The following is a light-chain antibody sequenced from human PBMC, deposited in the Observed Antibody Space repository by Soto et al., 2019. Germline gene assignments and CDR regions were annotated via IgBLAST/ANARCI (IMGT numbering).Light chain of an antibody. CDR2: DVS. CDR1: SSDVGAYNS. CDR3: CSFAGGDTLI. V-gene: IGLV2-11*01. J-gene: IGLJ2*01. Sequence: QSVLTQPRSVSGSPGQSVTISCTGTSSDVGAYNSVSWYQQHPGKAPKVMVYDVSKRPSGFPDRFSGSKSDNTAALTISGLQAEDEADYYCCSFAGGDTLIFGGGTKLTVL.